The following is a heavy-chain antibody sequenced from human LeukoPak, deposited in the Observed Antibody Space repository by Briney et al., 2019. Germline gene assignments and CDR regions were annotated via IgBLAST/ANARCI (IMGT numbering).Heavy chain of an antibody. CDR1: GGSFSGYY. CDR3: SRGGGWLKRWFDP. J-gene: IGHJ5*02. CDR2: INHSGST. V-gene: IGHV4-34*01. Sequence: SETLSLTCAVYGGSFSGYYWSWIRQPPRKGMEWIGEINHSGSTNYNPSLNSRGTISIDTYKYQFSLNLKPMTTTATDMDYYSRGGGWLKRWFDPWGQGTLVTVSS. D-gene: IGHD3-22*01.